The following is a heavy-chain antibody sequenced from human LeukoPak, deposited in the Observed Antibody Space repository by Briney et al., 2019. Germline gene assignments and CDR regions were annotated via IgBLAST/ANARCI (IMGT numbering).Heavy chain of an antibody. CDR1: GFTFSNAW. CDR3: TTDWEMATTHRGNYYYYMDV. V-gene: IGHV3-15*01. CDR2: IKSRTDGRTT. D-gene: IGHD5-24*01. Sequence: GGSLRLSCAASGFTFSNAWMICAPQAPGKGLEWGGRIKSRTDGRTTDYAAPVKGRFTIARDDAKNTLYLHISSLKTEDTAVYYCTTDWEMATTHRGNYYYYMDVWGKGTTVTVSS. J-gene: IGHJ6*03.